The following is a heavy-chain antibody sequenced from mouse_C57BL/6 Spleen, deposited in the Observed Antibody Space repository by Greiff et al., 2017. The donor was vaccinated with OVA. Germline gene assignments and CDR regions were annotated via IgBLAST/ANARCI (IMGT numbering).Heavy chain of an antibody. D-gene: IGHD1-1*01. CDR2: VNRNHGGT. J-gene: IGHJ1*03. V-gene: IGHV1-26*01. Sequence: EVQLQQSGPELVKPGASVKISCKASGYTFTDYYMNCVNPSYGKSLEWIGAVNRNHGGTSYKQKCKGKATLTVDKTTSTAYMELRSLTSEDSAVYDCARQNTVVATKDFDGWGTGTTVTVAS. CDR3: ARQNTVVATKDFDG. CDR1: GYTFTDYY.